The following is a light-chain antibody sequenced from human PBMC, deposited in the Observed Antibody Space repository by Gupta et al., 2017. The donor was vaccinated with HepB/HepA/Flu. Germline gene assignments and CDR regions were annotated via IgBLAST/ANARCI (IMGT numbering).Light chain of an antibody. Sequence: DIQMTQSPSSLSASVGDRVTITCRASQSIHNYLNWYQQKPGKAPKLLIFSASNLHTGVPSRFSGSGSGTDFTLTINSLQPEDSATYHCRQRYSFPITFGGGTRVEIK. CDR3: RQRYSFPIT. CDR1: QSIHNY. CDR2: SAS. J-gene: IGKJ4*01. V-gene: IGKV1-39*01.